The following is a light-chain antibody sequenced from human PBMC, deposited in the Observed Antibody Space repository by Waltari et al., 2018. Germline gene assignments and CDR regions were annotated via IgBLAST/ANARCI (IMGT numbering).Light chain of an antibody. V-gene: IGLV3-25*03. Sequence: SYELTQPPSVSVSPGQTARITCSGDALPKQYAYWYQQKPGQAPVQVIYKDTERPSGIPERFSVSVSGTTVTLIISGFQAEDDAAYYCQSADTNNIVVFGGGTKLTV. CDR2: KDT. J-gene: IGLJ2*01. CDR3: QSADTNNIVV. CDR1: ALPKQY.